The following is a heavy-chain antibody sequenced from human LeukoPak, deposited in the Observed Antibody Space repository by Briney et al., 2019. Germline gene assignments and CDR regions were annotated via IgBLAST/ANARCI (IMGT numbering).Heavy chain of an antibody. CDR1: GFTFSNYA. J-gene: IGHJ4*02. V-gene: IGHV3-23*01. D-gene: IGHD5-18*01. CDR3: AKDSPHLYGYSLFDY. Sequence: GGSLRLSCAASGFTFSNYAMLWVRQAPGKGLEWVSGISSSGFGTYYADSVKGRFTISRDNSKNTLHPQMSSLRAEDTAVYYCAKDSPHLYGYSLFDYWGQGTLVTVSS. CDR2: ISSSGFGT.